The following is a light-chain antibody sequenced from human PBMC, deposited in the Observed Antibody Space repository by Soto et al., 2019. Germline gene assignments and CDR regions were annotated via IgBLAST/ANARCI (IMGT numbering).Light chain of an antibody. V-gene: IGKV3-20*01. J-gene: IGKJ5*01. CDR2: GAS. CDR1: QSISDT. CDR3: QKYGSSPPFT. Sequence: EIVMTQSPATMSVSPWGTATLSCRASQSISDTLAWYQQNPGQAPRLLIYGASSRATGIPDRFSGSGSGTDFTLTISRLEPEDLAVYYCQKYGSSPPFTVGQGTRLEIK.